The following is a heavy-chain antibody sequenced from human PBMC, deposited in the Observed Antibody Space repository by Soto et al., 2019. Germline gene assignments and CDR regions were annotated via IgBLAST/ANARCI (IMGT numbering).Heavy chain of an antibody. CDR1: GFPFSRYG. D-gene: IGHD6-6*01. CDR3: AKDHCESNSSSNYYMGV. V-gene: IGHV3-30*18. Sequence: QVQLVESGGGVVQPGRSLRLSCAASGFPFSRYGMHWVRQAPGKRLEWVSVISYDGRNKYYADSVKGRFTISRDNSKNTLCVQMNSLRAEATTVYYCAKDHCESNSSSNYYMGVCGKGTTVTVSS. CDR2: ISYDGRNK. J-gene: IGHJ6*03.